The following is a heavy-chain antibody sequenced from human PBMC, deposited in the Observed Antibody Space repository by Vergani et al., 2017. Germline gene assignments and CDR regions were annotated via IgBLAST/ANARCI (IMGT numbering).Heavy chain of an antibody. V-gene: IGHV4-61*02. J-gene: IGHJ6*03. D-gene: IGHD1-14*01. CDR2: IYTSGST. CDR3: ARDFIYPTGTYVDV. CDR1: GGSISSGSYY. Sequence: QVQLQESGPGLVKPSQTLSLTCTVSGGSISSGSYYWSWIRQPAGKGLEWIGRIYTSGSTNYNPSLKSRVTMSVATSKNQFSLKLSSVTAADTAVYYCARDFIYPTGTYVDVWGKGTTVTVSS.